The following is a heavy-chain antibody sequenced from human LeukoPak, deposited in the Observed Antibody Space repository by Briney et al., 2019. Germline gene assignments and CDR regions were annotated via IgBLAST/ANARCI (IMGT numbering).Heavy chain of an antibody. CDR2: IKQDGSEK. D-gene: IGHD2-8*01. J-gene: IGHJ4*02. CDR3: ARDPHPYCTNGVCSPYFDY. Sequence: GGSLRLSCAASGFTFSSYWMSWVRQAPGKGREWVANIKQDGSEKYYVDSVKGRFTISRDNAKKSLYLEMNSLRGEGTAVYYCARDPHPYCTNGVCSPYFDYWGQGTLVPVSS. V-gene: IGHV3-7*01. CDR1: GFTFSSYW.